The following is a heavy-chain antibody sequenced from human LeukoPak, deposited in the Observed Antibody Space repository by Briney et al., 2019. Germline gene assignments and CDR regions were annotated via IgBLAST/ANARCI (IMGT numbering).Heavy chain of an antibody. J-gene: IGHJ4*02. CDR1: GGSFSGYY. Sequence: KPSETLSLTCAVYGGSFSGYYWSWIRQPPGKGLEWIGEINHSGSTNYNPSLKSRVTISVDTSKNQFSLKLSSVTAADTAVYYCARGPSGSYFSFDYWGQGTLVTVSS. D-gene: IGHD1-26*01. CDR2: INHSGST. CDR3: ARGPSGSYFSFDY. V-gene: IGHV4-34*01.